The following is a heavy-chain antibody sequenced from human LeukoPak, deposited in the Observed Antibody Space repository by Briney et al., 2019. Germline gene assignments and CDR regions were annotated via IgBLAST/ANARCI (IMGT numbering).Heavy chain of an antibody. D-gene: IGHD3-16*02. V-gene: IGHV3-21*01. Sequence: GGSLLLSCAASGFTFSSYAMSWVRPAPGKGLEWVSSISSSSSYIYYADSVKGRFTISRDNAKTSLYLQMNSLRAEDTAVYYCARDIDDYVWGSYRHPDAFDIWGQGTMVTVSS. CDR1: GFTFSSYA. CDR3: ARDIDDYVWGSYRHPDAFDI. J-gene: IGHJ3*02. CDR2: ISSSSSYI.